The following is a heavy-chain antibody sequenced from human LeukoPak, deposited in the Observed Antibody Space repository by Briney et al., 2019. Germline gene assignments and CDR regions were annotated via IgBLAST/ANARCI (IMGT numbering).Heavy chain of an antibody. CDR1: GFTFSSYG. CDR2: ISYDGSNK. J-gene: IGHJ4*02. D-gene: IGHD3-22*01. V-gene: IGHV3-30*03. CDR3: ARSSGYYKHFDY. Sequence: PGRSLRLSCAASGFTFSSYGMHWVRQAPGKGLEWVAVISYDGSNKYYADSVKGRFTISRDNSKNTLYLQMNSLRAEDTAVYYCARSSGYYKHFDYWGQGTLVTVSS.